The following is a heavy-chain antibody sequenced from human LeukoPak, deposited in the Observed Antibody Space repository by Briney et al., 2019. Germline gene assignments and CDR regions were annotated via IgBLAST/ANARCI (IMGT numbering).Heavy chain of an antibody. V-gene: IGHV3-7*01. J-gene: IGHJ4*02. D-gene: IGHD6-19*01. CDR3: ARDKGLVAGPGGRFDY. CDR2: IKQDGSEK. CDR1: GFTFSSYW. Sequence: PGGSLRLSCAASGFTFSSYWMSWVRQAPGKGLEWVANIKQDGSEKYYVDSVKGRFTISRDNAKNSLYLQMNSLRAEDTAVYYCARDKGLVAGPGGRFDYWGQGTLVTVSS.